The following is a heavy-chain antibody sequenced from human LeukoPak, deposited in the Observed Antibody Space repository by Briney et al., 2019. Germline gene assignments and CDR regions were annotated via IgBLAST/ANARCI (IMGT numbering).Heavy chain of an antibody. D-gene: IGHD6-19*01. V-gene: IGHV3-23*01. CDR2: IGSSDGTT. CDR1: GFTFSSYA. CDR3: AKDRTGYTSGQGYFDY. Sequence: WGSLRLSCAASGFTFSSYAMSWVRQAPGKGLEWVSGIGSSDGTTYYADSVEGRFSISKDNSKNTLFLQMNSLRAEDTAVYFCAKDRTGYTSGQGYFDYWGQGVLVTVSS. J-gene: IGHJ4*02.